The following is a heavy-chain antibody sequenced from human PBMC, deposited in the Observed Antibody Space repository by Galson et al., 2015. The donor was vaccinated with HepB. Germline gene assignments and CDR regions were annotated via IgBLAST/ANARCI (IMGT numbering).Heavy chain of an antibody. V-gene: IGHV1-2*04. J-gene: IGHJ4*02. CDR1: GYTFTGYY. D-gene: IGHD3-22*01. CDR2: INPNSGGT. CDR3: ARTYYDSSGSPMDY. Sequence: SVKVSCKASGYTFTGYYMHWVRQAPGQGPEWMGWINPNSGGTNYAQKFQGWVTMTRDTSISTAYMELSRLRSDDTAVYYCARTYYDSSGSPMDYWGQGTLVTVSS.